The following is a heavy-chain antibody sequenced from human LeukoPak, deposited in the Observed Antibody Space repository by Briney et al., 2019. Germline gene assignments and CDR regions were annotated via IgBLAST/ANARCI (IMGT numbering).Heavy chain of an antibody. J-gene: IGHJ4*02. CDR3: ARGSRVLRCLEH. CDR1: GFTFSSHA. D-gene: IGHD4-17*01. Sequence: PGRSLRLSCAASGFTFSSHAMHWVRQAPGKGLEWVAVISYDGSNKYYADSVKGRFTISRDNSKNTLYLQMHSRRAEDTAVYYCARGSRVLRCLEHWGQGTLVTVSS. CDR2: ISYDGSNK. V-gene: IGHV3-30*04.